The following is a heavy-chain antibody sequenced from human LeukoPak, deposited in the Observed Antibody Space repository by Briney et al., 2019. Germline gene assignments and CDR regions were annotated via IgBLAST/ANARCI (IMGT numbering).Heavy chain of an antibody. J-gene: IGHJ6*02. CDR1: GGTFSSYA. CDR3: ARDGIVVVPAATGYYYGMGV. V-gene: IGHV1-69*13. Sequence: AASVKVSCKASGGTFSSYAISWVRQAPGQGLEWMGGIIPIFGTANYAQKFQGRVTITADESTSTAYMELSSLRSEDTAVYYCARDGIVVVPAATGYYYGMGVWGQGTTVTVSS. CDR2: IIPIFGTA. D-gene: IGHD2-2*01.